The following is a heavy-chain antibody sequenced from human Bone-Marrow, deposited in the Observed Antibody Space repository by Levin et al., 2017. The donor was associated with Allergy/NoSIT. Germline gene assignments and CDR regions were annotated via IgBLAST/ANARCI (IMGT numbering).Heavy chain of an antibody. CDR3: VKALPRGRRVGEVEWDY. Sequence: GESLKISCAASGFTFSKYGIHWVRQAPGRGLEWVAVTSYDGGYKNYVDSVKGRFTISRDNSKSTLYLEMNRLRVEDTAVYYCVKALPRGRRVGEVEWDYWGQGARVTVSS. D-gene: IGHD3-16*01. J-gene: IGHJ4*02. V-gene: IGHV3-30*18. CDR1: GFTFSKYG. CDR2: TSYDGGYK.